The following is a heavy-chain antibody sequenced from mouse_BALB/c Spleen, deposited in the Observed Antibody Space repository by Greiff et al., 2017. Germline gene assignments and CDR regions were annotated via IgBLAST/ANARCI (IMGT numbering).Heavy chain of an antibody. Sequence: VQVVESGAELARPGASVKMSCKASGYTFTNYTMYWVKQRPGQGLEWIGYINPSSGYTNYNQKFKDKATLTADKSSSTAYMQLSSLTSEDSAVYYCARRGIYYGYDEGFDYWGQGTTLTVSS. CDR1: GYTFTNYT. V-gene: IGHV1-4*01. CDR3: ARRGIYYGYDEGFDY. J-gene: IGHJ2*01. D-gene: IGHD2-2*01. CDR2: INPSSGYT.